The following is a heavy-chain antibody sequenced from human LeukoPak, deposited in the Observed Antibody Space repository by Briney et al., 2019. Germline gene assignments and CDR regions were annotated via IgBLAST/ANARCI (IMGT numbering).Heavy chain of an antibody. Sequence: ASVTVSCKASAYTFTNYYLHWVRQAPGQGLEWMGTINPSGGSTSYAQKFQGRVTMTRDTSTSTVYMELSSLRSEDTAVYYCAREGSSGQLLWGQGSMVTVSS. V-gene: IGHV1-46*01. CDR3: AREGSSGQLL. J-gene: IGHJ3*01. CDR2: INPSGGST. CDR1: AYTFTNYY. D-gene: IGHD3-22*01.